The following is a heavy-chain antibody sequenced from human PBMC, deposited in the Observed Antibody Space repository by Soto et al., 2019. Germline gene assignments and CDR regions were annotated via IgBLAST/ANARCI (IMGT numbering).Heavy chain of an antibody. Sequence: EVQLVESGGGLIQPGGSLRLSCAVSGFTVSNNYMSWVRQAPGKGLEGVSVIYSGGYTAYGDSVKGRFTISRDNSKNTLYLQNNGGGAGDRALFCWATHPGGGGYWGQGTLVTVSS. J-gene: IGHJ4*02. CDR1: GFTVSNNY. D-gene: IGHD3-10*01. CDR3: ATHPGGGGY. CDR2: IYSGGYT. V-gene: IGHV3-53*01.